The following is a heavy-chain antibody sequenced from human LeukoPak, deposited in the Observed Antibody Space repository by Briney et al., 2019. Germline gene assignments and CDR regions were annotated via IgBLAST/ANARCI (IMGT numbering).Heavy chain of an antibody. D-gene: IGHD6-19*01. CDR3: AREDIAVAGIVFDY. CDR2: INSDGSST. V-gene: IGHV3-74*01. Sequence: PGGSLRLSCAASGFTFSSYWMHWVRQAPGKGLVWVSRINSDGSSTSYADSVKGRFTISRDNAKNSLYLQMNSLRAEDTAVYYCAREDIAVAGIVFDYWGQGTLVTVSS. J-gene: IGHJ4*02. CDR1: GFTFSSYW.